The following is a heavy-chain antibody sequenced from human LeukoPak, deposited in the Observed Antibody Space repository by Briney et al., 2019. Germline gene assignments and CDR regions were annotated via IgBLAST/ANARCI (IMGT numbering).Heavy chain of an antibody. J-gene: IGHJ6*03. V-gene: IGHV3-48*03. CDR3: ASLEGLYYYMDV. CDR1: GFTFSSYE. D-gene: IGHD5-24*01. Sequence: PGGSLRLSCAASGFTFSSYEMNWVRQAPGKGLEWVSYISSSGSTIYYADSVKGRFTISRDNAKNSLYLQMNSLRAEDTAVYYCASLEGLYYYMDVWGKGTTVTISS. CDR2: ISSSGSTI.